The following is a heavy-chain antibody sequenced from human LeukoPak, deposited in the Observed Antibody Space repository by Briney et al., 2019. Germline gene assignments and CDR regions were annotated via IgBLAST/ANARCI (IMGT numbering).Heavy chain of an antibody. V-gene: IGHV1-18*01. CDR3: ARNERVATGIYCFDY. CDR2: ISAYNGNT. J-gene: IGHJ4*02. D-gene: IGHD5-12*01. Sequence: ASVKVSCKASGYTFTSYGISWVRQAPGQGLEWMGWISAYNGNTTYAQKLQGRVTMTTDTSTSTAYMELRSLRSDDTAAYYCARNERVATGIYCFDYWGQGTLVPVSS. CDR1: GYTFTSYG.